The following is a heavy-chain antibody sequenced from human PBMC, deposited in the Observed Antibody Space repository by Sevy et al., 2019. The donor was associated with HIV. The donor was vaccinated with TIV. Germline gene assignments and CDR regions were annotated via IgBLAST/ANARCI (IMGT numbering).Heavy chain of an antibody. V-gene: IGHV1-2*02. CDR2: IRPNSGDT. CDR3: VVRGYSYDF. Sequence: ASVKVSCKASGYTFTAYYIHWVRQAPGQGLEWIGWIRPNSGDTDYAEKFQDRVTMTRDTSISTAYMDLSRLRSDDTAIYYCVVRGYSYDFWGQGTLVTVSS. D-gene: IGHD5-18*01. J-gene: IGHJ4*02. CDR1: GYTFTAYY.